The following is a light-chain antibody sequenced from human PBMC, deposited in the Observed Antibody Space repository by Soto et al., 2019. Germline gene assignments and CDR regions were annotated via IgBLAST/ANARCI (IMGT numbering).Light chain of an antibody. J-gene: IGKJ1*01. Sequence: VLTPSPDTLSLSPGETATLSGRAGQSVSSTFLNWYQQKPGQAPRLLIYGASNRATGTPDRFSGSGSGTDFTLTISRLEPEDFAVYYCQQYDNLSWTFGQGTKV. CDR2: GAS. V-gene: IGKV3-20*01. CDR1: QSVSSTF. CDR3: QQYDNLSWT.